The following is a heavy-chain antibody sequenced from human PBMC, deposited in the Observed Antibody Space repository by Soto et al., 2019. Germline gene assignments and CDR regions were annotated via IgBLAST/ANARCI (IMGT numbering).Heavy chain of an antibody. CDR2: IWYDGSNK. J-gene: IGHJ4*02. D-gene: IGHD3-22*01. Sequence: GGSLRLSCAASGFTFSSYGMHWVRQAPGKGLEWVAVIWYDGSNKYYADSVKGRFTISRDNSKNTLYLQMNSLRAEDTAVYYCARGGYYYDSSGYYPMDYWGQGTLVTVSS. CDR1: GFTFSSYG. V-gene: IGHV3-33*01. CDR3: ARGGYYYDSSGYYPMDY.